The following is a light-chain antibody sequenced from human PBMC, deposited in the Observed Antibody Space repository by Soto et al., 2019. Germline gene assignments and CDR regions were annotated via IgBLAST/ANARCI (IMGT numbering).Light chain of an antibody. CDR3: QQYDSYPLT. J-gene: IGKJ4*01. CDR2: KAS. CDR1: QTINKC. V-gene: IGKV1-5*03. Sequence: DLQMTQSPSTMSVAVGDRVTINCRASQTINKCLAWYQQKPGKAPKLLIYKASSLESGVPSRFSGSGSGTEFILTISSLQPDDFTTYSCQQYDSYPLTFVGGTKVEIK.